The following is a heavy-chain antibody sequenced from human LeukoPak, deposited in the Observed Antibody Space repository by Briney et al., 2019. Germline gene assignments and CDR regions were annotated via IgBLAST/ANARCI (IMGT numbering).Heavy chain of an antibody. D-gene: IGHD2-15*01. CDR2: INQDSSEK. V-gene: IGHV3-7*01. CDR3: VQGWRDN. J-gene: IGHJ4*02. Sequence: GGSLRLSCVASGITFRIYWMSWVRQAPGKGLEWVANINQDSSEKYYVDSVKGRFTISRDNAKNSLYLQLNTLRPEDTALYYCVQGWRDNWGQGNLVTVSS. CDR1: GITFRIYW.